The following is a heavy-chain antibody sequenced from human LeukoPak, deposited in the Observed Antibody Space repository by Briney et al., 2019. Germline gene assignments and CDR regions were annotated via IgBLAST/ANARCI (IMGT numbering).Heavy chain of an antibody. V-gene: IGHV3-21*01. CDR3: TRVIPRITVLTPDASDS. CDR2: ISSSSSYI. D-gene: IGHD4-23*01. J-gene: IGHJ3*02. Sequence: PGGSLRLSCAASGFTFSSYSMNWVRQAPGKGLEWVSSISSSSSYIYYADSVKGRFTISRDNAKNSLYLQMNSLRAEDTAVYYCTRVIPRITVLTPDASDSCGQATMATAPS. CDR1: GFTFSSYS.